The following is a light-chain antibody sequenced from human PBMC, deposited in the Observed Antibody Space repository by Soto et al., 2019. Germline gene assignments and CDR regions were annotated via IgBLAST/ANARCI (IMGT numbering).Light chain of an antibody. Sequence: DIQMTQSPSTLSASVGDRVTITFGASQSVSRWVAWYHLKPGKAPKLLIYKASILASGVPSRFSGSGSGTEFTLTISSVQPDDVANYYCQHYRSAPAFGGGTKVDIK. CDR3: QHYRSAPA. CDR2: KAS. J-gene: IGKJ4*01. V-gene: IGKV1-5*03. CDR1: QSVSRW.